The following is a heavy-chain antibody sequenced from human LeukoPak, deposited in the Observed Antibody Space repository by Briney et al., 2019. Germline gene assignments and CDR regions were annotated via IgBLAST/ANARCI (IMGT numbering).Heavy chain of an antibody. J-gene: IGHJ3*02. D-gene: IGHD6-13*01. CDR3: AREIAAAGQDAFDI. V-gene: IGHV3-21*01. CDR1: GFTFSSYS. Sequence: PGGSLRLSCAASGFTFSSYSMNRVRQAPGKGLEWVSSISSSSSYIYYADSVKGRFTISRDNAKNSLYLQMNSLRAEDTAVYYCAREIAAAGQDAFDIWGQGTMVTVSS. CDR2: ISSSSSYI.